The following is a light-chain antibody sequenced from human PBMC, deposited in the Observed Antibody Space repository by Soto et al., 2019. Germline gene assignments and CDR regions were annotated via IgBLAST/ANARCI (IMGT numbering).Light chain of an antibody. CDR2: EVS. CDR1: TSDVGDYNY. Sequence: QSVLTQPASVSGSPGQSITISCTGTTSDVGDYNYGSWYQQHPGKTPKLMIYEVSHRPAGVSNRFSGSKSGNTASLTISGLQAEDEADYYCSSYTRSSTLYVFGTGTKVTVL. CDR3: SSYTRSSTLYV. V-gene: IGLV2-14*01. J-gene: IGLJ1*01.